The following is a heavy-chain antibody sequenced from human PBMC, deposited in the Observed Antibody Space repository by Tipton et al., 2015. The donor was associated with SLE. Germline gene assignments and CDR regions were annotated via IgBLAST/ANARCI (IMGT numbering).Heavy chain of an antibody. CDR2: IYYSGST. D-gene: IGHD2-8*01. CDR1: GGSISSHY. CDR3: AAYCTNGVCHFDY. Sequence: TLSLTCTVSGGSISSHYWSWIRQPPGKGLEWIGYIYYSGSTNYNPSLKSRVTISVDTSKNQFSLKLSSVTAADTAVYYCAAYCTNGVCHFDYWGQGTLVTVSS. V-gene: IGHV4-59*11. J-gene: IGHJ4*02.